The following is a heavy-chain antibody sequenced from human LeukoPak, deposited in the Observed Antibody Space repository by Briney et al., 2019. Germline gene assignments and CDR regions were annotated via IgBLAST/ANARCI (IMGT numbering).Heavy chain of an antibody. Sequence: GGSLRLSCAASGFTFSIYIMNWVRQAPGKGLEWISYITSSSGTIYYTDSVKGRLTISRDNAKNSLYLQMSSLRAEDTAVYYCARVAPGHDIGRGYFDYWGQGTLVTVSS. CDR3: ARVAPGHDIGRGYFDY. D-gene: IGHD2-21*01. CDR2: ITSSSGTI. V-gene: IGHV3-48*01. CDR1: GFTFSIYI. J-gene: IGHJ4*02.